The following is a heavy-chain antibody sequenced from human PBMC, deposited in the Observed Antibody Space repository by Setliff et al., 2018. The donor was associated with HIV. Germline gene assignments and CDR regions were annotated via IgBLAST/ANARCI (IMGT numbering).Heavy chain of an antibody. V-gene: IGHV4-39*07. CDR1: GGSISRGTYY. Sequence: SETLSLTCAVSGGSISRGTYYWGWLRQPAGQALDWSGSIYHSGSTNYNPSLKSRVTITVETSKNQFSLKLSSVTAADTALYYCARVQVDWGSRDFDYWGQGTLVTVSS. CDR3: ARVQVDWGSRDFDY. J-gene: IGHJ4*02. D-gene: IGHD3-9*01. CDR2: IYHSGST.